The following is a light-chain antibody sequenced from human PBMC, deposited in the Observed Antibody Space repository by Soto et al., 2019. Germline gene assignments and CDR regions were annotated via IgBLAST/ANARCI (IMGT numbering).Light chain of an antibody. CDR2: EGS. V-gene: IGLV2-23*01. J-gene: IGLJ2*01. Sequence: QSVLTQPASVSGSPGQSITISCTGTSSDVGSDNLVSWYQQHPGKAPKLMIYEGSKRPSGVSNRFSGSKSGNTASLTISGLQAEGEADYYCCSYAGSSTAIFGGGTKVTVL. CDR1: SSDVGSDNL. CDR3: CSYAGSSTAI.